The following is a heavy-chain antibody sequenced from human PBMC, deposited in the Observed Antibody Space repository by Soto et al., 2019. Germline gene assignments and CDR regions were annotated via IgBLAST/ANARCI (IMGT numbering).Heavy chain of an antibody. Sequence: GGSLRLSCAASGFTFSSYSMNWVRQAPGKGLEWVSSISSSSSYIYYADSVKGRFTISRDNAKNSLYLQMNSLGAEDTAVYYCARGPYSSSWYPGYWGQGTLVTVS. CDR2: ISSSSSYI. J-gene: IGHJ4*02. D-gene: IGHD6-13*01. V-gene: IGHV3-21*01. CDR1: GFTFSSYS. CDR3: ARGPYSSSWYPGY.